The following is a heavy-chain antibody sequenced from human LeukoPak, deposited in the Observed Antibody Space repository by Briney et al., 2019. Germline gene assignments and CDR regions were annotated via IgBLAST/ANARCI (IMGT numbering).Heavy chain of an antibody. V-gene: IGHV3-7*01. CDR2: IRQVGNEI. J-gene: IGHJ5*02. CDR3: ATLNWDDGVVSGFDQ. D-gene: IGHD3-3*01. Sequence: PGGSLRLSCAASGFSFRSYWMSWVRQAPGKGREWVANIRQVGNEIYYADSVKGRFTISRDNAKNSLYLQMNILRAEDTSVYYCATLNWDDGVVSGFDQWGQGILVTVSS. CDR1: GFSFRSYW.